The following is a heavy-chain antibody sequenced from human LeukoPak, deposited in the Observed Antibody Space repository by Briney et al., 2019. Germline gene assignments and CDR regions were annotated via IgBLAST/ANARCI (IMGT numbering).Heavy chain of an antibody. D-gene: IGHD2-2*02. J-gene: IGHJ4*02. CDR3: ATQSKYTNSPFDY. V-gene: IGHV3-23*01. Sequence: GGSLRLSCAASGFTFSSCVMHWVRQAPGKGLEWVSVVGHSGDTTYYADSAKGRFTISRDNSRNTVYLQMISLRAEDTAVYYCATQSKYTNSPFDYWGQGTLVSVSS. CDR2: VGHSGDTT. CDR1: GFTFSSCV.